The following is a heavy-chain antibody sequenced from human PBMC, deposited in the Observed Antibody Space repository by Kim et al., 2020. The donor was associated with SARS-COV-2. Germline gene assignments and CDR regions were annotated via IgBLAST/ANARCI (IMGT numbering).Heavy chain of an antibody. D-gene: IGHD3-10*01. V-gene: IGHV3-30*04. CDR1: GFTFSSYA. CDR2: ISYDGSNK. CDR3: AREFGELTTSYYYGMDV. J-gene: IGHJ6*02. Sequence: GGSLRLSCAASGFTFSSYAMHWVRQAPGKGLEWVAVISYDGSNKYYADSVKGRFTISRDNSKNTLYLQMNSLRAEDTAVYYCAREFGELTTSYYYGMDVRGQVTTVTVSS.